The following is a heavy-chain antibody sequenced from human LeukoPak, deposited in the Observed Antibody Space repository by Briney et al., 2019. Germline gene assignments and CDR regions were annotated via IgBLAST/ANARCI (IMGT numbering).Heavy chain of an antibody. Sequence: GGSLRLSCAASGFTFSSYSMNWVRQASGKGLEWVSSISSSSSYIYYADSVKGRFTISRDNAKNSLYLQMNSLRAEDTAVYYCARVTPPLLGYCSGGSCYADYWGQGTLVTVSS. D-gene: IGHD2-15*01. J-gene: IGHJ4*02. CDR2: ISSSSSYI. CDR1: GFTFSSYS. CDR3: ARVTPPLLGYCSGGSCYADY. V-gene: IGHV3-21*01.